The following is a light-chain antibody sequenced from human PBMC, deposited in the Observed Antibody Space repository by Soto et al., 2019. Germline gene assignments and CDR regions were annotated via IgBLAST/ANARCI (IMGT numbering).Light chain of an antibody. CDR3: QQRSNWPRT. CDR1: QSVSSY. Sequence: EIVSTQSPATLSFSPGERATLSCRASQSVSSYLAWYQQKPGQAPRLLIYDASNRATGIPARFSGSGSGTDFTLTISSLEPEDFAVYYCQQRSNWPRTFGQGTKV. V-gene: IGKV3-11*01. J-gene: IGKJ1*01. CDR2: DAS.